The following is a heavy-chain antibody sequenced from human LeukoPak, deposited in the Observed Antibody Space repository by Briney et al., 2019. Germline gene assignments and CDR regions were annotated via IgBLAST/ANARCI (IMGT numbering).Heavy chain of an antibody. V-gene: IGHV1-18*01. J-gene: IGHJ5*02. CDR3: ARGSTLGYCSSTSCLRFDP. CDR1: GYTFTSYG. D-gene: IGHD2-2*01. Sequence: GGSVKVSCKASGYTFTSYGISWARQAPGQGLEWMGWISAYNGNTNYAQKLQGRVTMTTETSTSTAYMELRSLRSDDTAVYYCARGSTLGYCSSTSCLRFDPWGQGTLVTVSS. CDR2: ISAYNGNT.